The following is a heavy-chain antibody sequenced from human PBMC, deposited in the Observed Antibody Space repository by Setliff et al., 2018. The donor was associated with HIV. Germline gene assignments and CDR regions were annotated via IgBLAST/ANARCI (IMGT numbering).Heavy chain of an antibody. CDR3: ARELQLHTPPYCYPMDV. J-gene: IGHJ6*03. CDR2: LNAGKGDT. Sequence: ASVKVSCKASGYTFTTYSMHWVRQAPGQSLEWMGWLNAGKGDTKFSQEFQDRITINWDTSASTAYLELSSLRSEDTAVYYCARELQLHTPPYCYPMDVWGNGTTVTVSS. D-gene: IGHD2-2*01. V-gene: IGHV1-3*03. CDR1: GYTFTTYS.